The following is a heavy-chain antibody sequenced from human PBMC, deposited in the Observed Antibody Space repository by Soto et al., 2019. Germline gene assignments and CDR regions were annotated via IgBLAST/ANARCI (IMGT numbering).Heavy chain of an antibody. J-gene: IGHJ3*02. V-gene: IGHV3-30-3*01. CDR3: ARTPGGGNEAASDAFDI. CDR1: GFTFSSYA. D-gene: IGHD2-15*01. CDR2: ISYDGSNK. Sequence: GGSLRLSCAASGFTFSSYAMHWVRQAPGKGLEWVAVISYDGSNKYYADSVRGRFTISRDNSKNTLYLQMNSLRAEDTAVYYCARTPGGGNEAASDAFDIWGQGTMVTVSS.